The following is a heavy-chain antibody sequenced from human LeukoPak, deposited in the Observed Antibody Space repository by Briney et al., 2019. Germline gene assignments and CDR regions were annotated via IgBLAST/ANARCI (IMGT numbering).Heavy chain of an antibody. D-gene: IGHD4-17*01. J-gene: IGHJ5*02. CDR2: ISAYNGNT. V-gene: IGHV1-18*01. CDR3: AVAGPVTTRYNWFDP. Sequence: GASVKVSCKASGYTFTSYGISWVRQAPGQGLEWMGWISAYNGNTNYAQKLQGRVTMTTDTSTSTAYMELRSLRSDDTAVYYCAVAGPVTTRYNWFDPWGQGTLVTVSS. CDR1: GYTFTSYG.